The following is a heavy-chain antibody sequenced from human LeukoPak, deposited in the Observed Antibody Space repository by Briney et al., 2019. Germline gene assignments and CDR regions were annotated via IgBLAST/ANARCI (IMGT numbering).Heavy chain of an antibody. D-gene: IGHD3-9*01. V-gene: IGHV4-4*07. Sequence: SETLSLTCNVSGGSISSHYWSWIRQPAGKGLEWIGRIYRGGSTNYNPTLKSRVTMSRDTSKNQISLKLTSVTAADTAVYYCARGLVLRYFDWLRAAFDIWGQGTMVTVSS. CDR3: ARGLVLRYFDWLRAAFDI. CDR1: GGSISSHY. J-gene: IGHJ3*02. CDR2: IYRGGST.